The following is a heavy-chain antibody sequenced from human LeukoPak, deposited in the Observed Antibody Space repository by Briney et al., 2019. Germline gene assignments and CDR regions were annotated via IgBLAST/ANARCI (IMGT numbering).Heavy chain of an antibody. J-gene: IGHJ5*01. CDR1: GFTFSSYG. CDR3: AKDLALYDS. CDR2: ISAGGGT. Sequence: GGSLRLSCAASGFTFSSYGMSWVRQAPGKGLEWVSTISAGGGTYYADSVKGRFSISRDNSKNTLSLQMNSLRAEDTAVYYCAKDLALYDSWGQGTLVTVSS. V-gene: IGHV3-23*01. D-gene: IGHD5-12*01.